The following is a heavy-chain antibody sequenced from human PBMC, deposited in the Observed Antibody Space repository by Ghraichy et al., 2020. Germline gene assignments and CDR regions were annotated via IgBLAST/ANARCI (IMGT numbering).Heavy chain of an antibody. CDR2: INHSGST. Sequence: ESLNISCAVYGGSFSGYYWSWIRQPPGKGLEWIGEINHSGSTNYNPSLKSRVTISVDTSKNQFSLNLSSVTAADTAVYYCASGRGSSGWYRPLFDYWGQGTLVTVSA. J-gene: IGHJ4*02. V-gene: IGHV4-34*01. CDR1: GGSFSGYY. CDR3: ASGRGSSGWYRPLFDY. D-gene: IGHD6-19*01.